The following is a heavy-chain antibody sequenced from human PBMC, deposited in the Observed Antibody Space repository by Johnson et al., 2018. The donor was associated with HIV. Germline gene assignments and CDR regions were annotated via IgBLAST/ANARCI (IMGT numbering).Heavy chain of an antibody. J-gene: IGHJ3*02. CDR1: GFTFSSYG. V-gene: IGHV3-30*02. CDR2: IRYDGSNK. CDR3: AKDSERGYSYGWCGFDI. D-gene: IGHD5-18*01. Sequence: QVQLMESGGGVVQPGGSLRLSCAASGFTFSSYGMHWVRQAPGKGLEWVAVIRYDGSNKYYADSVKGRFTISRDDSKSTLHLQMNSLRAEDTAVYYCAKDSERGYSYGWCGFDIWGQGTMVTVSS.